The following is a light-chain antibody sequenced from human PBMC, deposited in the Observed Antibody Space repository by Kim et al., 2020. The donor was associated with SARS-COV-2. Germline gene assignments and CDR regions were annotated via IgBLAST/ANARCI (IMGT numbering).Light chain of an antibody. Sequence: GQRVTMSCSGSNSNIGSNTVHWFQQFPGTAPKLLIYSNNQRPSGVPDRFSGSKSGTSASLAIDGLQSEDEADYYCAAWDDSLNGPGFGGGTQLTVL. CDR3: AAWDDSLNGPG. J-gene: IGLJ2*01. V-gene: IGLV1-44*01. CDR1: NSNIGSNT. CDR2: SNN.